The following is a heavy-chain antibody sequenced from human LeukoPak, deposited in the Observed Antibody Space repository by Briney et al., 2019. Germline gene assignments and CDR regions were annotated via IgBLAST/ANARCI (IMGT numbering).Heavy chain of an antibody. CDR3: ARDLFGVVPSDDAFDI. CDR1: GFTVSSNY. V-gene: IGHV3-53*01. J-gene: IGHJ3*02. Sequence: GGSLRLSCAASGFTVSSNYMSWVRQAPGKGLEWVSVIYSGGSTYYADSVKGRFTISRDNSKNTLYLQMNSLRAEDTAVYYCARDLFGVVPSDDAFDIWGQGTMVTVSS. D-gene: IGHD3-3*01. CDR2: IYSGGST.